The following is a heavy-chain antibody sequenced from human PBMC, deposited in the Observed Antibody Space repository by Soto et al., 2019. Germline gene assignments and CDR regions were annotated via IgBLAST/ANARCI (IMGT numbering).Heavy chain of an antibody. Sequence: QEQLVQSGAEVKKPGSSVKVSCKASGGTFSSYVITWVRQAPGQGLEWMGGIIPMFGTGNYAQKFQGRITITADDSTSTAYMELSSLRSEDTAIYYCARSMAAAGSVDSWGQGTLVTVSS. CDR3: ARSMAAAGSVDS. J-gene: IGHJ4*02. V-gene: IGHV1-69*01. CDR2: IIPMFGTG. CDR1: GGTFSSYV. D-gene: IGHD6-13*01.